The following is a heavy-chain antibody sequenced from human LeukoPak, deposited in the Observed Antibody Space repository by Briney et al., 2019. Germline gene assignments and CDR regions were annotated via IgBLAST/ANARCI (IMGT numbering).Heavy chain of an antibody. D-gene: IGHD3-10*01. Sequence: PGGSLRLSCAASGFTFDDYAMHWVRQAPGKGLEWVSGISWNSGSIGYADSVKGRFTISRDNAKNSLYLQMNSLRAEDTALYYCAKDMAETIWFGELLSWGQGTLVTVSS. CDR1: GFTFDDYA. CDR3: AKDMAETIWFGELLS. CDR2: ISWNSGSI. J-gene: IGHJ5*02. V-gene: IGHV3-9*01.